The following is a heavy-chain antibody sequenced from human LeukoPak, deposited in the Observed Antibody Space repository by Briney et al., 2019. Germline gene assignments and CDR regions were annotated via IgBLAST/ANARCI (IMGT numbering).Heavy chain of an antibody. J-gene: IGHJ5*02. CDR2: ISAYNGNT. Sequence: ASVKVSCKASGYTFTSYGISWVRQAPGQGLERMGWISAYNGNTNYAQKLQGRVTMTTDTSTSTAYMELRSLRSDDTAVYYCARQGRNYDFWSGYPDTNWFDPWGQGTLVTVSS. CDR3: ARQGRNYDFWSGYPDTNWFDP. D-gene: IGHD3-3*01. V-gene: IGHV1-18*01. CDR1: GYTFTSYG.